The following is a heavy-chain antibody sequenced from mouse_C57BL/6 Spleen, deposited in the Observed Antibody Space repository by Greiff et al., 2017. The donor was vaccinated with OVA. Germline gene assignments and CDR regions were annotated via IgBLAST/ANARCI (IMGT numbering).Heavy chain of an antibody. Sequence: QVQLQQPGAELVKPGASVKMSCKASGYTFTSYWITWVKQRPGQGLEWIGDIYPGSGSTNYNEKFKSKATLTVDTSSSTAYMQLSSLTSEDSAVFYWAREGGIPTGRVHFDVGGTGTTATFPS. CDR3: AREGGIPTGRVHFDV. CDR2: IYPGSGST. J-gene: IGHJ1*03. D-gene: IGHD5-1-1*01. V-gene: IGHV1-55*01. CDR1: GYTFTSYW.